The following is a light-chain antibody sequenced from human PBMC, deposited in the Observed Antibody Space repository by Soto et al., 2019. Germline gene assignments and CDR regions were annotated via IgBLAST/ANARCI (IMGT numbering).Light chain of an antibody. V-gene: IGKV1-8*01. CDR2: AAS. J-gene: IGKJ1*01. CDR3: QQYYSYPRA. CDR1: QGISSY. Sequence: AIRMTQSPSSLSASTGDRVTITCRASQGISSYLAWYQQKPGKAPKLLIYAASTLQSGVPSRCSGSGSATDFSLTISCLQSEGFATYDCQQYYSYPRAFGHGTKVEIK.